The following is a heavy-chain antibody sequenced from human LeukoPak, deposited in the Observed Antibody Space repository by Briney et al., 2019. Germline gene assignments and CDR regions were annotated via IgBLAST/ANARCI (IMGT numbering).Heavy chain of an antibody. CDR2: IIPIFGTA. V-gene: IGHV1-69*13. CDR1: GGTFSSYA. CDR3: ARGDLSSSSRREYYYYYYYMDV. J-gene: IGHJ6*03. Sequence: ASVKVSCKASGGTFSSYAISWVRQAPGQGLEWMGGIIPIFGTANYAQKFQGRVTITADESTSTAYMELSSLRSEDTAVYYCARGDLSSSSRREYYYYYYYMDVWGKGTTVTVSS. D-gene: IGHD6-6*01.